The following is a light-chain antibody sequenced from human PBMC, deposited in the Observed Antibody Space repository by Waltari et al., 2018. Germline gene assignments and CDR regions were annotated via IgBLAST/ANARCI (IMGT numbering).Light chain of an antibody. V-gene: IGKV3-11*01. Sequence: EIVLTQSPATLSLSPGERATLSCRASQSVSSYLAWYQQKPGQAPRLLIYDASNRATGIPARFSGSGSGTDFTLTISSLQPEDFATYYCQQSYNAPRTFGLGTKVDIK. CDR2: DAS. J-gene: IGKJ3*01. CDR3: QQSYNAPRT. CDR1: QSVSSY.